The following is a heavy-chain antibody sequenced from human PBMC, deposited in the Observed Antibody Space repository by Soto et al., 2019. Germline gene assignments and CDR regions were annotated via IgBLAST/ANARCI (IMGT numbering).Heavy chain of an antibody. CDR2: INHSGST. V-gene: IGHV4-34*01. CDR1: GGSFSRHY. D-gene: IGHD2-2*01. Sequence: SETLSLTCAVYGGSFSRHYWSWIRQPPGKGLEWIGAINHSGSTNYNPSLKSRVTISVDTSKNQFSLKLSSVTAADTAVYYCARGTDCSSTSCYESNYYYYYMDVWGKGTTVTVSS. CDR3: ARGTDCSSTSCYESNYYYYYMDV. J-gene: IGHJ6*03.